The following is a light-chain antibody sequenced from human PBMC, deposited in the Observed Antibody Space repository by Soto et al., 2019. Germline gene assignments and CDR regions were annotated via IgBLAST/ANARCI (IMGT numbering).Light chain of an antibody. V-gene: IGLV2-14*01. CDR3: SSYTSSSTGI. CDR2: DVS. J-gene: IGLJ2*01. Sequence: QSALTQPASVSGSPGQSITISCTGTSSDVGGYNYVSWYQQHPGKAPKPMIYDVSNRPSGVSNRFSGSKSGNTASLTISGLQADDESDYYCSSYTSSSTGIFGGGTKLTVL. CDR1: SSDVGGYNY.